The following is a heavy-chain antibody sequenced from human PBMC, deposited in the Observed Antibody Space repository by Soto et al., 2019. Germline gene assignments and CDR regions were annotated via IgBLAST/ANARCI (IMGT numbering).Heavy chain of an antibody. D-gene: IGHD6-13*01. J-gene: IGHJ4*02. CDR1: GGSISSSSYY. CDR2: IYYSGST. CDR3: ARHVGYSSSWYVGSPKASFDY. Sequence: QLQLQESGPGLVKPSETLSLTCTVSGGSISSSSYYWGWIRQPPGKGLEWIGSIYYSGSTYYNPSPKSRVTISVDTSKNQFSLKLSSVTAADTAVYYCARHVGYSSSWYVGSPKASFDYWGQGTLVTVSS. V-gene: IGHV4-39*01.